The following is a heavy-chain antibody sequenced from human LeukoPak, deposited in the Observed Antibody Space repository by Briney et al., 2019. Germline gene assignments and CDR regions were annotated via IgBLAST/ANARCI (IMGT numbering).Heavy chain of an antibody. CDR1: GYTFTSYY. CDR2: INPSGGST. J-gene: IGHJ4*02. D-gene: IGHD3-22*01. CDR3: ARDLPYYYDSSGYYYGYYFDY. V-gene: IGHV1-46*01. Sequence: ASVKVSCKASGYTFTSYYMHWVRQAPGQGLEWMGIINPSGGSTSYAQKFQGRVTMTRDTSTSTVYMELRSLRSDDTAVYYCARDLPYYYDSSGYYYGYYFDYWGQGTLVTVSS.